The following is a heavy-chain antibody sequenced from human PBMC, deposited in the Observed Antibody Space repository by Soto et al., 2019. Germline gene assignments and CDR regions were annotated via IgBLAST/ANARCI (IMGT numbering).Heavy chain of an antibody. D-gene: IGHD6-13*01. Sequence: GAPVKVSCKASGYTFTGYYMHWVRQAPGQGLEWMGWINPNSGGTNYAQKFQGWVTMTRDTSISTAYMELSRLRSDDTAVYYCARTPGYSSSWYFDYWGQGTLVTVSS. CDR3: ARTPGYSSSWYFDY. J-gene: IGHJ4*02. V-gene: IGHV1-2*04. CDR1: GYTFTGYY. CDR2: INPNSGGT.